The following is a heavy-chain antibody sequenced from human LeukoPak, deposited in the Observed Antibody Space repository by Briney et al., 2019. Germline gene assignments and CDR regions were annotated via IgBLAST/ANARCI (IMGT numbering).Heavy chain of an antibody. J-gene: IGHJ6*03. V-gene: IGHV1-46*01. Sequence: GASVKVSCKASGYNFTSYYMHWVRQAPGQGLEWIGIINPSGGSTTYAQKFQVRVTITRDMSTSTAYMELSSLRSEDTAVYYCAAKYYHDSSGNYMDVWGKGTTVTVSS. D-gene: IGHD3-22*01. CDR1: GYNFTSYY. CDR3: AAKYYHDSSGNYMDV. CDR2: INPSGGST.